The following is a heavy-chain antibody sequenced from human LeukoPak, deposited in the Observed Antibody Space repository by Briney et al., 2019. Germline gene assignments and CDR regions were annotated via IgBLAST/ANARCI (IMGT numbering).Heavy chain of an antibody. D-gene: IGHD2-2*01. CDR2: IYYSGST. V-gene: IGHV4-31*03. J-gene: IGHJ4*02. CDR3: ASGMGERAHPSFDYFDY. CDR1: GGSISSGGYY. Sequence: SETLSLTCTVPGGSISSGGYYWSWIRQHPGEGLEWLAYIYYSGSTYYNPFLKSRVTIPVDTSKNQFSLKLSSVTAADTAVYYCASGMGERAHPSFDYFDYWGQGTLVTVSS.